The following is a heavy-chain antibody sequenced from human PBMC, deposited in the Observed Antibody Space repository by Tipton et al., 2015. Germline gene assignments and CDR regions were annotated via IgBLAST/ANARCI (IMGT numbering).Heavy chain of an antibody. Sequence: SLRLSCVASGFFFTDYAMDWVRQAPGKGLEWVSAIGGSGDATYYADSVKGRFTISRDNSKNTLYLQMNSLRAEDTAVYYCAKGLWATGTHFAPADEWGQGTLVTVSS. CDR3: AKGLWATGTHFAPADE. CDR1: GFFFTDYA. J-gene: IGHJ4*02. V-gene: IGHV3-23*01. CDR2: IGGSGDAT. D-gene: IGHD1-1*01.